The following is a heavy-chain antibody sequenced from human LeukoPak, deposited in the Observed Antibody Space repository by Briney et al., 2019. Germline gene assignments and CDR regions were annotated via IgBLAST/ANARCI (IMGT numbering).Heavy chain of an antibody. CDR1: GYTFTSYY. CDR2: INPSGGST. CDR3: AKVWSSWYSFEY. Sequence: ASVKVSCKASGYTFTSYYMHWVRQAPGQGLEWMGIINPSGGSTSYAQKFQGRVTMTRDTSTSTVYMELNSLRAEDTAVYYCAKVWSSWYSFEYWGQGTLVTVSS. J-gene: IGHJ4*02. V-gene: IGHV1-46*01. D-gene: IGHD6-13*01.